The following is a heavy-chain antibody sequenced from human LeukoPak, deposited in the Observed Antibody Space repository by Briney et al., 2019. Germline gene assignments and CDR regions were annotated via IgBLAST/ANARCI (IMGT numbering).Heavy chain of an antibody. CDR2: ISYDGSNK. V-gene: IGHV3-30*19. CDR3: ARALIVGATSGDY. J-gene: IGHJ4*02. CDR1: GFTFSSYG. Sequence: GGSLRLSCAASGFTFSSYGMHWVRQAPGKGLEWVAVISYDGSNKYYADSVKGRFTISRDNSKNTLYLQMNSLRAEDTAVYYCARALIVGATSGDYWGQGTLVTVSS. D-gene: IGHD1-26*01.